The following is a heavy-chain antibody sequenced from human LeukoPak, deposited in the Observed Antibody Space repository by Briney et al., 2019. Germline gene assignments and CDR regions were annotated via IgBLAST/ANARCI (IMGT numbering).Heavy chain of an antibody. CDR3: ARVGSSWLNFDY. CDR2: ISGSSGTI. V-gene: IGHV3-48*02. D-gene: IGHD6-13*01. CDR1: GFTFSSYS. Sequence: TGGSLRLSCAASGFTFSSYSMNWVRRAPGKGLEWVSYISGSSGTISYADSVKGRFTISRDNAKNSLYLQMNSLRDEDTAIYYCARVGSSWLNFDYWGQGTLVTVSS. J-gene: IGHJ4*02.